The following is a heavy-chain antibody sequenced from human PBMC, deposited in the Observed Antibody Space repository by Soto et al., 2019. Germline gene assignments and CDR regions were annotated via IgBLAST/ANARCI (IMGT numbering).Heavy chain of an antibody. Sequence: QVQLQQWGAGLLKPSETLSLTCAVYGGSFSGYYWSWIRQPPGKGLEWIEEINHSGSTTDNPSLKSRVTISVDTSKNQFSLKLSSVTAADTAVYYCARGSVLWFGEYDLWGRGTLVTVSS. CDR2: INHSGST. CDR3: ARGSVLWFGEYDL. D-gene: IGHD3-10*01. J-gene: IGHJ2*01. CDR1: GGSFSGYY. V-gene: IGHV4-34*01.